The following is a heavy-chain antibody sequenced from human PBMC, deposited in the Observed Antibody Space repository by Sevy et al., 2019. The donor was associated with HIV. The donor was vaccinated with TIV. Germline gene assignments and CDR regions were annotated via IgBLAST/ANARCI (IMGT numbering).Heavy chain of an antibody. Sequence: GGSLRLSCAASGFIFSTSPMHWVRQAPGKGLECVAILSYDDSDENYADSVKGRFTISRDNSKNTLYLQMTSLRTEDTAVYYCAKDDLGSIDYWVQGTLVTVSS. D-gene: IGHD3-10*01. CDR3: AKDDLGSIDY. V-gene: IGHV3-30-3*02. CDR1: GFIFSTSP. J-gene: IGHJ4*02. CDR2: LSYDDSDE.